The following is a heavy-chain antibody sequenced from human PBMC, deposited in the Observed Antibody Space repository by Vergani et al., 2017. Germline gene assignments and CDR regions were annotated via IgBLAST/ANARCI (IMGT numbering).Heavy chain of an antibody. D-gene: IGHD3-16*01. Sequence: QVQLVQSGAEVKKPGSSVKVSCKASGGTFSSYAISWVRQAPGQGLEWMGWINPNSGGTNYAQKFQGRVTMTRDTSISTAYMELSRLRSDDTAVYYCARGRLNYASDYWGQGTLVTVSS. CDR3: ARGRLNYASDY. V-gene: IGHV1-2*02. CDR2: INPNSGGT. CDR1: GGTFSSYA. J-gene: IGHJ4*02.